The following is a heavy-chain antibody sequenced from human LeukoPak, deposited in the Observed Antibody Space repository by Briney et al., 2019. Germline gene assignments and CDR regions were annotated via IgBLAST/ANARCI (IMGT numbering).Heavy chain of an antibody. J-gene: IGHJ3*02. CDR3: GRVGGRSKAAKGDAFDI. V-gene: IGHV3-21*01. CDR1: GFTFSSYS. CDR2: ISSGSTYM. D-gene: IGHD6-6*01. Sequence: GGSLRLSCAASGFTFSSYSMNWVRQAPGKGLEWVSSISSGSTYMYYADSVKGRFTISRDNTQNSMYLQMNSLRAEDTAVYYCGRVGGRSKAAKGDAFDIWGQGTMVVVSS.